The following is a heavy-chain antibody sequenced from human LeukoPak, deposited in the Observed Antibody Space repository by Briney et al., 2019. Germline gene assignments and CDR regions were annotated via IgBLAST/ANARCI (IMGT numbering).Heavy chain of an antibody. CDR2: IYSGGST. Sequence: GGSLRLSCVASGFTVSSNYMSWVRQAPGKGLEWVSVIYSGGSTYYADSVKGRFTISRDNSKNTLYLQMNSLGAEDTAVYYCARGAGYNYPYYFDYWGQGTLVTVSS. V-gene: IGHV3-53*01. J-gene: IGHJ4*02. CDR3: ARGAGYNYPYYFDY. D-gene: IGHD5-24*01. CDR1: GFTVSSNY.